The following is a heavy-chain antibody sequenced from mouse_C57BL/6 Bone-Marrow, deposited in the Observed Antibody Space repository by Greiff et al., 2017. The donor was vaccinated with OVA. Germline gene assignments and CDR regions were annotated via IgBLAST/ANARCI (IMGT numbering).Heavy chain of an antibody. D-gene: IGHD2-2*01. CDR3: AGWLRRFFYY. CDR2: IYPGDGDT. CDR1: GYAFSSSW. V-gene: IGHV1-82*01. Sequence: QVQLQQSGPELVKPGASVKISCKASGYAFSSSWMNWVKQRPGKGLEWIGRIYPGDGDTNYNGKFKGKATLTADKSSSTAYMQLSSLTSEDSAVYFCAGWLRRFFYYWGQGTALTVSS. J-gene: IGHJ2*01.